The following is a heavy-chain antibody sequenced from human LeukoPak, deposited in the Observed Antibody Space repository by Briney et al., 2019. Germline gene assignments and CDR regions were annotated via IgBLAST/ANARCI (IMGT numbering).Heavy chain of an antibody. D-gene: IGHD2-2*01. CDR1: GGSISSSSYY. CDR2: IYYSGST. Sequence: PSETLSLTCTVSGGSISSSSYYWGWIRQPPGKGLEWIGSIYYSGSTYYNPSLKSRVTISVDTSKNQFSLKLSSVTAADTAVYYCAITYCSSTSCPLHWGQGTLVTVSS. V-gene: IGHV4-39*01. J-gene: IGHJ4*02. CDR3: AITYCSSTSCPLH.